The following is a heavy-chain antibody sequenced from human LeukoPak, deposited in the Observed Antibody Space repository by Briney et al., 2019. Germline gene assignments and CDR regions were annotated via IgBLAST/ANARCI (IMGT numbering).Heavy chain of an antibody. J-gene: IGHJ4*02. Sequence: KTSETLSLTCTVSGGSISSYYWNWIRQPPGKGLEWIGYIHSSGSTKYNPSLKSRVTISVDTSKNQFSLKLSSVTAADRAVYYCARWYSSGWAFDYWGQGTLVTVSS. D-gene: IGHD6-19*01. CDR1: GGSISSYY. CDR2: IHSSGST. V-gene: IGHV4-59*08. CDR3: ARWYSSGWAFDY.